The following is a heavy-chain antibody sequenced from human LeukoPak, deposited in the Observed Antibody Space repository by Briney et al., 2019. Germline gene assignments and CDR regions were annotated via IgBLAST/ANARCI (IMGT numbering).Heavy chain of an antibody. V-gene: IGHV3-23*01. CDR3: AKAGSGYSSSWLGDWFDP. CDR1: GFTFSSYA. D-gene: IGHD6-13*01. CDR2: ISGSGGST. J-gene: IGHJ5*02. Sequence: GGSLRLSCAASGFTFSSYAMSWVRQAPGKGLEWVSAISGSGGSTYYADSVKGRFTISRDNSKNTLYLQMNSLRAEDTALYYCAKAGSGYSSSWLGDWFDPWGQGTLVTVSS.